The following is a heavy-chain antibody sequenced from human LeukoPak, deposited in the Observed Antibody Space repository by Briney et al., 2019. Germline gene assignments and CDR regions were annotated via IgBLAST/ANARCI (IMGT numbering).Heavy chain of an antibody. CDR2: ISSSSSYI. D-gene: IGHD3-22*01. CDR3: ARVGARYDSTGLGFDY. CDR1: GFTFSSYS. V-gene: IGHV3-21*01. Sequence: PGGSLRLSCAASGFTFSSYSMNWVRQAPGKGLEWVSSISSSSSYIYYADSVKGRFTISRDNAKNSLYLQMNSLRAEDTAVYYCARVGARYDSTGLGFDYWGQGTLVTVSS. J-gene: IGHJ4*02.